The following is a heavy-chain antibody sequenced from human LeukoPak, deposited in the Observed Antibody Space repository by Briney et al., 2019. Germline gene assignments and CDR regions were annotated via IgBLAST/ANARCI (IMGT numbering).Heavy chain of an antibody. D-gene: IGHD3-10*01. Sequence: GGSLRLSCAASGFTVSSNYMSWVRQAPGKGLEWVSVIYSGGSTYYADSVRGRFTISRDNSRNTLYLQMNSLRAEDTAVYYCAGVGSGVWYFDLWGRGTLVTVSS. CDR3: AGVGSGVWYFDL. V-gene: IGHV3-66*01. CDR2: IYSGGST. CDR1: GFTVSSNY. J-gene: IGHJ2*01.